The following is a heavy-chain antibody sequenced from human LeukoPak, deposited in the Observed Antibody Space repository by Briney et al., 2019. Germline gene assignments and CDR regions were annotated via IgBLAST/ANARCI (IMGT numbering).Heavy chain of an antibody. D-gene: IGHD2-21*01. CDR1: GFTFSSYE. J-gene: IGHJ3*02. Sequence: PGGSLRLSCAASGFTFSSYEMNWVRQAPGKGLEWVSYISSSGSTIYYADSVKGRFTISRDNAKNSLYLQMTSLRAEDTAVYYGARGLPPHYAFDIWGQGTMVTVSS. V-gene: IGHV3-48*03. CDR2: ISSSGSTI. CDR3: ARGLPPHYAFDI.